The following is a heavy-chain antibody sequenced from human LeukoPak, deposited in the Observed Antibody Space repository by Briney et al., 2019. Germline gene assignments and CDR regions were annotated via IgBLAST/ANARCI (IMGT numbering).Heavy chain of an antibody. CDR1: GGSISSYY. D-gene: IGHD1-26*01. J-gene: IGHJ5*02. Sequence: SETLSLTCTVSGGSISSYYWSWIRQPPGKGLEWIGYINYSGSTNYNPSLKSRVTISVDTSKNQFSLKLSSVTAADTAVYYCARGGNPNRRIVGAPPGFDPWGQGTLVTVSS. V-gene: IGHV4-59*01. CDR3: ARGGNPNRRIVGAPPGFDP. CDR2: INYSGST.